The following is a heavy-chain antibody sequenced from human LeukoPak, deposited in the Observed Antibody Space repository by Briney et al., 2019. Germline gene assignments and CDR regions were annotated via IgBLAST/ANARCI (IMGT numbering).Heavy chain of an antibody. V-gene: IGHV3-7*01. CDR2: IKQDGSEK. D-gene: IGHD3-10*01. J-gene: IGHJ5*02. CDR1: GFTFSSYW. Sequence: PGGSLRLSCAASGFTFSSYWMSWVRQAPGKGLEWVANIKQDGSEKYYVDSVKGRFTISRDNAKNSLYLQMNSLRAEDTAVYYCARDLWFGELFRRVNWFDPWGQGTLVTVSS. CDR3: ARDLWFGELFRRVNWFDP.